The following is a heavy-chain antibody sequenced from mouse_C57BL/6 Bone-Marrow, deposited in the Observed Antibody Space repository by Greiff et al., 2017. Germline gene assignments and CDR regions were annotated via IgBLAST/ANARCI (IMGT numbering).Heavy chain of an antibody. CDR1: GFTFSDYG. V-gene: IGHV5-17*01. CDR3: ARGLRRAMDY. D-gene: IGHD2-4*01. J-gene: IGHJ4*01. Sequence: EVKLMESGGGLVKPGGSLKLSCAASGFTFSDYGMHWVRQAPEKGLEWVAYISSGSSIIYYADTVKGRFTISRDNAKNTLFLQMTSLRSEDTAMYYCARGLRRAMDYWGQGTSVTVSS. CDR2: ISSGSSII.